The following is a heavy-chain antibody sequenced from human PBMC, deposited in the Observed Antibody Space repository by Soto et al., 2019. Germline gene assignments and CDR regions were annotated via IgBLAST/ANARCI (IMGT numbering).Heavy chain of an antibody. J-gene: IGHJ4*02. CDR1: GFTFSGSS. CDR3: TRPVKCGGESYSFDY. Sequence: GGSLRLSCAASGFTFSGSSIHWVRQASWKGLEWVGRIRSKANSYATAYAASVKGRFTISRDDSKNTAYLQMNSLKTEDTAVYYCTRPVKCGGESYSFDYWGQGTLVTVSS. V-gene: IGHV3-73*01. D-gene: IGHD2-21*01. CDR2: IRSKANSYAT.